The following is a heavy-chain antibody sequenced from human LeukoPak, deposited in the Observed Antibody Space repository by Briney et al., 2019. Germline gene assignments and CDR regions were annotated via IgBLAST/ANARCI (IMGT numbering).Heavy chain of an antibody. CDR3: ATWRTAKTGFDY. J-gene: IGHJ4*02. CDR2: IYYTGST. D-gene: IGHD1-1*01. CDR1: GGSISVVY. Sequence: PPETLSLTCSVSGGSISVVYGSWGRQPLGEGGWWIGYIYYTGSTNYNPSLKSRVTMFVDMSKNQFSLRLSSVTAADTAVYYCATWRTAKTGFDYWGQGTLVTVSS. V-gene: IGHV4-59*08.